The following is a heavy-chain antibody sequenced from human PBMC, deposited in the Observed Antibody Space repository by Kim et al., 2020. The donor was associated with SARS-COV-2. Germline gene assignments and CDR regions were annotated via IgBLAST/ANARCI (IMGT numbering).Heavy chain of an antibody. V-gene: IGHV4-59*13. CDR3: ARSSSVSSGWDPRRWGPENYYYYGMDV. D-gene: IGHD6-19*01. CDR1: GGSISSYY. J-gene: IGHJ6*02. CDR2: IYYSGST. Sequence: SETLSLTCTVSGGSISSYYWSWIRQPPGKGLEWIGYIYYSGSTNYNPSLKSRVTISVDTSKNQFSLKLSSVTAADTAVYYCARSSSVSSGWDPRRWGPENYYYYGMDVWGQGTTVTVSS.